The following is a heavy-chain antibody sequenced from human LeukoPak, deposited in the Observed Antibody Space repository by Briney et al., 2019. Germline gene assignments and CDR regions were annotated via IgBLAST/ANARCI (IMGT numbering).Heavy chain of an antibody. CDR3: ARGMVRGVMLSAFDI. CDR1: GGTLSSYA. J-gene: IGHJ3*02. V-gene: IGHV1-69*13. Sequence: SVKVSCKASGGTLSSYAISWVRQAPGQGLEWMGGIIPIFGTANYAQKFQGRVTITADESTSTAYMELSSLRSEDTAVYYCARGMVRGVMLSAFDIWGQGTMVTVSS. CDR2: IIPIFGTA. D-gene: IGHD3-10*01.